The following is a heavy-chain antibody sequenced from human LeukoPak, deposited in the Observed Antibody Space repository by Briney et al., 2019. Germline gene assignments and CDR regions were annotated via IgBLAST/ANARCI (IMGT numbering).Heavy chain of an antibody. Sequence: GGSLRLSCAASGFTFSSHAMTWVRQAPGKGLEWVSAISGSGGTTYYADSVKGRFTISRDNPKNTLYLQMNSLRAEDTAVYYCARATVTTICPTAHDYWGQGTLVTVSS. CDR2: ISGSGGTT. V-gene: IGHV3-23*01. CDR1: GFTFSSHA. J-gene: IGHJ4*02. CDR3: ARATVTTICPTAHDY. D-gene: IGHD4-11*01.